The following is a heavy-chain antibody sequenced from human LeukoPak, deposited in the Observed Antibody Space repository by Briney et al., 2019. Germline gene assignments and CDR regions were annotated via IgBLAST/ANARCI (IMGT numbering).Heavy chain of an antibody. CDR3: ASRSSIWSGYQDTLYYFDS. Sequence: SETLSLTCTVSGGSISSYYWSWIRQPPGKRLEWIGQIYYSGSTNYNPSLKSRVTISVDTSKNQFSLKLSSVTAADTAVYYCASRSSIWSGYQDTLYYFDSWGQGTLVTVSS. D-gene: IGHD3-3*01. V-gene: IGHV4-59*01. J-gene: IGHJ4*02. CDR2: IYYSGST. CDR1: GGSISSYY.